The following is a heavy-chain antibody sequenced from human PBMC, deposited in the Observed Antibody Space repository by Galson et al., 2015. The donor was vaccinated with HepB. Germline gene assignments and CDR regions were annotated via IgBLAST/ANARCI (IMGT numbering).Heavy chain of an antibody. Sequence: QSGAEVKKPGESLKISCKGSGYSFSNYWIGWVRQMPGKGLEWVAMMHPADSNTRYSPSFRGQVTISVDKSISTAYLQWSSLKASDTAIYYCAGGDETIERTYYFDSWGQGTLATVSS. CDR2: MHPADSNT. D-gene: IGHD4/OR15-4a*01. CDR1: GYSFSNYW. CDR3: AGGDETIERTYYFDS. J-gene: IGHJ4*02. V-gene: IGHV5-51*03.